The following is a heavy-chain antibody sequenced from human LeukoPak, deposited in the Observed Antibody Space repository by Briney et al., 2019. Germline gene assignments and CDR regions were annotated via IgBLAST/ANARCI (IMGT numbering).Heavy chain of an antibody. J-gene: IGHJ3*02. V-gene: IGHV4-59*01. CDR3: ARSSYYYAADAFDI. D-gene: IGHD3-10*01. Sequence: LSETLSLTCTVSGGSISSYYWSWIRQPPGKGLEWIGYIYYSGSTNYNPSLKSRVTISVDTSKNQFSLKLSSVTAADTAVYYCARSSYYYAADAFDIWGQGTMVTVSS. CDR1: GGSISSYY. CDR2: IYYSGST.